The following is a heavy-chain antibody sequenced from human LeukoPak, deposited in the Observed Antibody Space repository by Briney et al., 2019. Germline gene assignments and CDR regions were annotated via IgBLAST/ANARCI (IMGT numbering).Heavy chain of an antibody. Sequence: SVKVSCKASGGTFSSYAISWVRQAPGQGLEWMGGIIPIFGTANYAQKFQGRVTITADKSTSTAYMELSSLRSEDTAVYYCARESTTVTSRSYFDYWGQGTLVTVSS. J-gene: IGHJ4*02. D-gene: IGHD4-17*01. CDR3: ARESTTVTSRSYFDY. V-gene: IGHV1-69*06. CDR2: IIPIFGTA. CDR1: GGTFSSYA.